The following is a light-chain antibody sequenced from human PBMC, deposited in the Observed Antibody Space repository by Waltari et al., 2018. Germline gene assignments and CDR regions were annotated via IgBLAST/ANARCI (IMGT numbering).Light chain of an antibody. CDR3: TSYADIIPVV. CDR2: GVN. J-gene: IGLJ2*01. V-gene: IGLV2-14*03. Sequence: WYQQFPGKAPKVLIYGVNRRPSGVSNRFSGSKSGSTASLTISGLQPQDEADYYCTSYADIIPVVFGGGTKLTVL.